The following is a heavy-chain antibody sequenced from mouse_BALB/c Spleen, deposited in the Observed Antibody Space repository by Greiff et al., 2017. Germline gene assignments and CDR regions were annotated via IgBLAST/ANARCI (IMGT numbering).Heavy chain of an antibody. CDR3: ARDGGAWFAY. Sequence: EVNVVESGGGLVKPGGSLKLSCAASGFTFSDYYMYWVRQTPEKRLEWVATISDGGSYTYYPDSVKGRFTISRDNAKNNLYLQMSSLKSEDTAMYYCARDGGAWFAYWGQGTLVTVSA. V-gene: IGHV5-4*02. CDR2: ISDGGSYT. CDR1: GFTFSDYY. J-gene: IGHJ3*01.